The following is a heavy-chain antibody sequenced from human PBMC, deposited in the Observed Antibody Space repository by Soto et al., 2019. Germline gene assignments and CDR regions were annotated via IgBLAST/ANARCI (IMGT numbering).Heavy chain of an antibody. J-gene: IGHJ4*02. CDR1: GDTFNSYT. CDR3: AASYGSGSRAFDY. D-gene: IGHD3-10*01. V-gene: IGHV1-69*02. CDR2: TIPILAMS. Sequence: QVQLVQSGPEVKMTGSSVKVSCKASGDTFNSYTINWVRQAPGQGLQWMGRTIPILAMSNYALKFQGRVTITADKSTPTAYMELSRLRSDDTAVYYCAASYGSGSRAFDYWGQGTLVTVSS.